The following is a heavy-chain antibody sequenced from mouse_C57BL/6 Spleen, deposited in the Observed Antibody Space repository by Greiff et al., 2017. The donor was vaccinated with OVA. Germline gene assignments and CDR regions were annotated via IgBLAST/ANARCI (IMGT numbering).Heavy chain of an antibody. V-gene: IGHV1-52*01. CDR3: ARRRNYEGYWYFDV. D-gene: IGHD1-1*01. CDR1: GYTFTSYW. CDR2: IDPSDSET. Sequence: VQLQQPGAELVRPGSSVKLSCKASGYTFTSYWMHWVKQRPIQGLEWIGNIDPSDSETHYNQKFKDKATLTVDKSSSTAYMQLSSLTSEDSAVYYCARRRNYEGYWYFDVWGTGTTVTVSS. J-gene: IGHJ1*03.